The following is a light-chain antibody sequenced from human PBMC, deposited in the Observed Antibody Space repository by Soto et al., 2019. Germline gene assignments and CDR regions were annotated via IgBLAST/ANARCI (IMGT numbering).Light chain of an antibody. CDR1: QGISSS. CDR2: AAS. J-gene: IGKJ5*01. CDR3: QQLNNYPYT. V-gene: IGKV1-9*01. Sequence: IQLTQSPSSLSASVRDRVTITCRASQGISSSLAWFQQKPGKAPKLLLYAASTLQSGVPSRFSGGGSGTDFTLTISSLQPEDFATYFCQQLNNYPYTFGQGIRLEIK.